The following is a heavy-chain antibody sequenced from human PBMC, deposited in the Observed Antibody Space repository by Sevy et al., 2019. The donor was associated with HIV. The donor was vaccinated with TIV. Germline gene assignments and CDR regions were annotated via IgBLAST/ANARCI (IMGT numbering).Heavy chain of an antibody. Sequence: SVKVSCKASGGTFSSYAISWVRQAPGQGLEWMGGIIPIFGTANYAQRFQGRVTITADESTSTAYMELSSLRSEDTAVYYCASRPYYYDSSGYFPYGMDVWGQGTTVTVSS. CDR3: ASRPYYYDSSGYFPYGMDV. J-gene: IGHJ6*02. V-gene: IGHV1-69*13. CDR1: GGTFSSYA. CDR2: IIPIFGTA. D-gene: IGHD3-22*01.